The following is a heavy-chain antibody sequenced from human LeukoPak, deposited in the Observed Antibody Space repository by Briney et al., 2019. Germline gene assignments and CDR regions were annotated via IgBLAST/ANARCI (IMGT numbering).Heavy chain of an antibody. J-gene: IGHJ4*02. V-gene: IGHV4-59*08. CDR1: GGSISSYY. CDR2: IYYSGST. CDR3: ARRVAARLDY. Sequence: PSETLSLTCTVSGGSISSYYWSWIRQPPGKGLEWIGYIYYSGSTSYNPSLKSRVTISVDTSKNQFSLKLSSVTAADTAVYYCARRVAARLDYWGQGTLVTVSS. D-gene: IGHD6-6*01.